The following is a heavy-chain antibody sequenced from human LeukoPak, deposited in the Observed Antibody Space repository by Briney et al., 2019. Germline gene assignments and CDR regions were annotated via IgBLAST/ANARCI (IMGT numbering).Heavy chain of an antibody. CDR3: ARASRITMVRGVQGASDY. CDR1: GFTFSSYS. CDR2: ISSSSSTI. Sequence: GGSLRLSCAASGFTFSSYSMNWVRQAPGKGLEWVSYISSSSSTIYYADSVKGRFTISRDNAKNSLYLQMNSLRDEDTAVYYCARASRITMVRGVQGASDYWGQGTLVTVSS. J-gene: IGHJ4*02. V-gene: IGHV3-48*02. D-gene: IGHD3-10*01.